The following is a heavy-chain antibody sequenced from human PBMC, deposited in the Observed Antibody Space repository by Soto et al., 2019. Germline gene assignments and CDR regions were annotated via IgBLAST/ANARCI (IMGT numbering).Heavy chain of an antibody. D-gene: IGHD6-13*01. CDR2: IYYSGST. J-gene: IGHJ2*01. Sequence: SETLSLTCTVSGGSISSSSYYWGWIRQPPGKGLEWIGSIYYSGSTYYNPSLKSRVTISVDTSKNQFSLKLSSVTAADTAVYYCAGPDPWAAAGYWYFDLWGRGTLVTVSS. V-gene: IGHV4-39*01. CDR1: GGSISSSSYY. CDR3: AGPDPWAAAGYWYFDL.